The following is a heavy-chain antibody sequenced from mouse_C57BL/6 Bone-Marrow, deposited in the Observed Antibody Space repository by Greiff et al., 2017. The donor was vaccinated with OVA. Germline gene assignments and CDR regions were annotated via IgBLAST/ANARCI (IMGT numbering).Heavy chain of an antibody. Sequence: VKLVESGAELARPGASVKLSCKASGYTFTSYGISWVKQRTGQGLEWIGEIYPRSGNTYYNEKFKGKATLTADKSSSTAYMELRSLTSEDSAVYFCARDYGRYYYFDYWGQGTTLTVSS. CDR1: GYTFTSYG. J-gene: IGHJ2*01. CDR3: ARDYGRYYYFDY. CDR2: IYPRSGNT. V-gene: IGHV1-81*01. D-gene: IGHD1-1*01.